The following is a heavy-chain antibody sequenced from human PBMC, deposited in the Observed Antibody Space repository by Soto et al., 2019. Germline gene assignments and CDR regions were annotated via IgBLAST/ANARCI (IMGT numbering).Heavy chain of an antibody. CDR3: ARGFRFCSGGSCYSGCFDP. CDR2: INHSGST. Sequence: QVQLQQWGAGLLKPSETLSLTCVVYGGSFSGYYWSWIRQPPGKGLEWIGEINHSGSTNYNPSLTWRVTTSLDTSKNQFSVKLSSVTAADTAVYYCARGFRFCSGGSCYSGCFDPCGHGTLVTVSS. J-gene: IGHJ5*02. V-gene: IGHV4-34*01. CDR1: GGSFSGYY. D-gene: IGHD2-15*01.